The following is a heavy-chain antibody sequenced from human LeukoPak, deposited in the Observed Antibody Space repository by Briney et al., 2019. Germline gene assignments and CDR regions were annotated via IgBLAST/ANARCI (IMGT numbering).Heavy chain of an antibody. J-gene: IGHJ4*02. Sequence: PGGSLRLSCTASGFTFGDYAMSWVRQAPGKGLEWVSAISGSGGSTYYADSVKGRFTISRDDSKNTLYLQMNSLRAEDTAVYYCAKEGDYDILTGYYGVDYWGQGTLVTVSS. CDR3: AKEGDYDILTGYYGVDY. CDR1: GFTFGDYA. CDR2: ISGSGGST. D-gene: IGHD3-9*01. V-gene: IGHV3-23*01.